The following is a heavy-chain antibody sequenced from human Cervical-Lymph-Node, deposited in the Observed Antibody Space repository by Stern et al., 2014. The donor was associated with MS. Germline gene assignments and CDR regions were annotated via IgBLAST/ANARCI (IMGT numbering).Heavy chain of an antibody. V-gene: IGHV1-58*01. CDR3: AAAYSSSWYGMDV. Sequence: VQSGPEVKKPGTSVKVSCKASGFTFTSSAVQWVRQARGQRLEWIGWIVVGSGNTNYAQKFQERVTITKDMSTSTAYMELSSLRSEDTAVYYCAAAYSSSWYGMDVWGQGTTVTVSS. J-gene: IGHJ6*02. D-gene: IGHD6-13*01. CDR1: GFTFTSSA. CDR2: IVVGSGNT.